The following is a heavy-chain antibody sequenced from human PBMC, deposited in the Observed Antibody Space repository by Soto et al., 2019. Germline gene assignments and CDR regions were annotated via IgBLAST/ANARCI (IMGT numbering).Heavy chain of an antibody. CDR2: IIPIFGTA. Sequence: SVKVSCKASGGTFTSYAISWVRQAPGQGLEWMGGIIPIFGTANYAQKFQGRVTITADESTSTAYMELSSLRSEDTAMYYCARLEMCTDGVCYSSIGAFDIWGQGTMVTVSS. CDR1: GGTFTSYA. V-gene: IGHV1-69*13. J-gene: IGHJ3*02. CDR3: ARLEMCTDGVCYSSIGAFDI. D-gene: IGHD2-8*01.